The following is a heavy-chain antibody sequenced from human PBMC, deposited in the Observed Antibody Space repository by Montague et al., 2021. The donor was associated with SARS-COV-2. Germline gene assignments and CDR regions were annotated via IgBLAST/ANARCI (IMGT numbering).Heavy chain of an antibody. D-gene: IGHD3-10*01. CDR3: ARESGSGSYLVY. V-gene: IGHV4-39*01. CDR2: IYYSGST. Sequence: SETLSLTCTVSGGSISSSSYYWGWIRQPLEKGLEWIGSIYYSGSTYYNPSLKSRVTISVDTSKYQFSLKLSSVTAADTAVYYCARESGSGSYLVYWGQGTLVTVSS. CDR1: GGSISSSSYY. J-gene: IGHJ4*02.